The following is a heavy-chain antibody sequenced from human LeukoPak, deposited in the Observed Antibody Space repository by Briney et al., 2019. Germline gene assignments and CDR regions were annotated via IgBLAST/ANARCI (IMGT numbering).Heavy chain of an antibody. J-gene: IGHJ4*02. CDR3: ARLDGYTAAGY. CDR1: VYSFTSYW. V-gene: IGHV5-51*01. D-gene: IGHD5-18*01. CDR2: IYPGDSDT. Sequence: GESLKISCKGSVYSFTSYWIGWVRQLPGKGREWMGIIYPGDSDTRYTPSFQGQVTISADKSIRTAYLQWSSLKASKTAMYYCARLDGYTAAGYWGQGTLVTVSS.